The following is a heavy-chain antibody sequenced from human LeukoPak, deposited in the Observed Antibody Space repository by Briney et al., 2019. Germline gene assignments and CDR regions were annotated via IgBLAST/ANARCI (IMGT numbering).Heavy chain of an antibody. J-gene: IGHJ4*02. CDR2: INPNSGGT. Sequence: ASVKVSCKASGYTFTGYYMHWVRQAPGRGLEWMGWINPNSGGTNYAQKFQGRVTMTRDTSISTAYMELSRLRSDDTAVYYCARVGLSDFWSGSYFDYWGQGTLVTVSS. V-gene: IGHV1-2*02. CDR3: ARVGLSDFWSGSYFDY. D-gene: IGHD3-3*01. CDR1: GYTFTGYY.